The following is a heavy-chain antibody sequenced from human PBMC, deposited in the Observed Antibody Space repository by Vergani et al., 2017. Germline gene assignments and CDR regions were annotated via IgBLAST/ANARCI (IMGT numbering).Heavy chain of an antibody. CDR3: ARHSTVEWLVKLGWIDP. CDR2: IYYSGST. Sequence: QLQLQESGPGLVKPSATLSLTCSVSGASTRSSNYYWGWIRQPPGKGLEWIASIYYSGSTYYTPSLKSRVTIALDTSKNHFSLKLSSVTAADTAVYFCARHSTVEWLVKLGWIDPWGQGILVTVSS. J-gene: IGHJ5*02. V-gene: IGHV4-39*01. D-gene: IGHD6-19*01. CDR1: GASTRSSNYY.